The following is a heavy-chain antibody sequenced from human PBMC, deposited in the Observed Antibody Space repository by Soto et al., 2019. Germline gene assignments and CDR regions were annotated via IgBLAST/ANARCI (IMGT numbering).Heavy chain of an antibody. CDR1: GFPFSSYA. CDR3: ARDPVLGSSSSYFDN. Sequence: GGSLKLSCAASGFPFSSYAMSWVRKTPGKGLEWVSAISGSGGSTYYADSVKGRFTISRDNAKDSLYLQMNSLRAEDTAVYYCARDPVLGSSSSYFDNWGQGTLVTVSS. J-gene: IGHJ4*02. D-gene: IGHD6-13*01. V-gene: IGHV3-23*01. CDR2: ISGSGGST.